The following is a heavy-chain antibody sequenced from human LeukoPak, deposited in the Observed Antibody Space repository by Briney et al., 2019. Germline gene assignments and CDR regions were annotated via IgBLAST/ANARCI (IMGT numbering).Heavy chain of an antibody. CDR2: ISSSSSSTI. V-gene: IGHV3-11*04. D-gene: IGHD1-1*01. Sequence: PGGSLRLSCAASGFTFSDYYMSWIRQAPGKGLEWISYISSSSSSTIYYADSVKGRFTISRDNAKNSLYLQMNSLRAEDTAVYYCARDQLGHPFDYWGQGTLVTVSS. CDR3: ARDQLGHPFDY. CDR1: GFTFSDYY. J-gene: IGHJ4*02.